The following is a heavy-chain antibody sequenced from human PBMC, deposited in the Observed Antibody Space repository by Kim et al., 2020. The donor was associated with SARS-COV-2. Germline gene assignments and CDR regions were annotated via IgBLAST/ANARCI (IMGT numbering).Heavy chain of an antibody. CDR1: GYSFTSYW. J-gene: IGHJ5*02. Sequence: GESLKISCKGSGYSFTSYWIGWVRQMPGKGLEWMGIIYPGDSDTRYSPSFQGQVTISADKSISTAYLQWSSLKASDTAMYYCARPKTYYYGSGSYSDGWDYNWFDPWGQGTLVTVSS. CDR2: IYPGDSDT. CDR3: ARPKTYYYGSGSYSDGWDYNWFDP. V-gene: IGHV5-51*01. D-gene: IGHD3-10*01.